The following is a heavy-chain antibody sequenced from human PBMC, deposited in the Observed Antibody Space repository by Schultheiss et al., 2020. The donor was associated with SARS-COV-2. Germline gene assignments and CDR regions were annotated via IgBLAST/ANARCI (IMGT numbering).Heavy chain of an antibody. D-gene: IGHD3-3*01. Sequence: SETLSLTCTVSGGSISSSSYYWGWIRQPPGKGLEWIGEINHSGSTNYNPSLKSRVTISVDTSKNQFSLKLSSVTAADTAVYYCARGSSYYDFWSGYRFDYWGQGTLVTVSS. CDR2: INHSGST. J-gene: IGHJ4*02. CDR1: GGSISSSSYY. CDR3: ARGSSYYDFWSGYRFDY. V-gene: IGHV4-39*07.